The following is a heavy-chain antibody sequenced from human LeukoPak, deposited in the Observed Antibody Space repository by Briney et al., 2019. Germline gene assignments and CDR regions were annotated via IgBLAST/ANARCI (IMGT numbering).Heavy chain of an antibody. D-gene: IGHD5-24*01. CDR1: GFTFSSYE. J-gene: IGHJ3*02. V-gene: IGHV3-48*03. Sequence: GGSLRLSCAAFGFTFSSYEMNWVRQAPGKGREWLSYMSSSGSTIYYADSVKGRFTISRDNAKNSLYLQMNSLRAEDTAVYYCARANPKDGAFDIWGQGTMVTVSS. CDR3: ARANPKDGAFDI. CDR2: MSSSGSTI.